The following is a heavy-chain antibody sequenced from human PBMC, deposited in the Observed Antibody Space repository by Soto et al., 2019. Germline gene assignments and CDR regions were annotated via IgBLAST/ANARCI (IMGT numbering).Heavy chain of an antibody. CDR2: INPMEGST. J-gene: IGHJ5*02. CDR1: GYTFTSYA. D-gene: IGHD6-13*01. Sequence: ASVKVSCKASGYTFTSYAMHWVRQAPGQGLEWMGRINPMEGSTKYAQEFQGRVTLTSDTSTSTVYMELSSLRFEDTALFYCARDLAAGDLWGQGTLVTVSS. CDR3: ARDLAAGDL. V-gene: IGHV1-46*01.